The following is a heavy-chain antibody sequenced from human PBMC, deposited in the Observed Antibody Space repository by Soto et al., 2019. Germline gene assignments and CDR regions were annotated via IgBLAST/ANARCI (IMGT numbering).Heavy chain of an antibody. J-gene: IGHJ6*02. D-gene: IGHD2-2*01. CDR1: GFTFSNYW. V-gene: IGHV3-7*01. CDR3: ARDLGRTAAGYYYYYAMDV. Sequence: EVQLVESGGGLVQPGGSLRLSCAASGFTFSNYWMNWARQAPGKGLEWVANIKQDGSEKYFVDSVKGRFTISRDNAKNSLYLQMNSLRAEDTAVYYCARDLGRTAAGYYYYYAMDVWGQGTTVTVSS. CDR2: IKQDGSEK.